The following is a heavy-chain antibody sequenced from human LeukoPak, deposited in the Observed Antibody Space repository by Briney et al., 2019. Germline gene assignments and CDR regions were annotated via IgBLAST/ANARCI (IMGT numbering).Heavy chain of an antibody. J-gene: IGHJ6*03. CDR1: GFTFSSYE. V-gene: IGHV3-48*03. D-gene: IGHD2-21*01. CDR2: ISSSGSTI. Sequence: GGSLRLSCAASGFTFSSYEMNWVRQAPGKGLEWVSYISSSGSTIYYADSVKGRFTISRDNAKNSLYLQMNSLRAEDTAVYYCATLYGGGRTMYYYYYMDVWGKGTTVTVSS. CDR3: ATLYGGGRTMYYYYYMDV.